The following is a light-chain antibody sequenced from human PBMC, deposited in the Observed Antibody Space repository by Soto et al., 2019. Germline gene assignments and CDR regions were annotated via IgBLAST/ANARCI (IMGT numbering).Light chain of an antibody. CDR3: QQRTNWPPWT. Sequence: EIVLTQSPASLSLSPGERATLSCRASQSVDSYLVWYQQKPGQAPRLLISGASNRATGIAARFSGSGSGTDFTLTINSLEPEDFAVYYCQQRTNWPPWTFGQGTKVDIK. CDR2: GAS. V-gene: IGKV3-11*01. J-gene: IGKJ1*01. CDR1: QSVDSY.